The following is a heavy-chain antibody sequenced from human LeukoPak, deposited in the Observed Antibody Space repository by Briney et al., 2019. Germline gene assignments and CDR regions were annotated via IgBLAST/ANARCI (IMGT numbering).Heavy chain of an antibody. J-gene: IGHJ4*02. CDR1: GFAFSSYT. Sequence: PGGSLTLSCAASGFAFSSYTMSWVRQAPGKGLEWVSTISNSGRNTFYTDSVKGQFTISRDNSKNTLYLQMNSLRAGDTAVYSCARARGYCAADCSRYAFDYWGQGTLVTVSS. CDR3: ARARGYCAADCSRYAFDY. V-gene: IGHV3-23*01. CDR2: ISNSGRNT. D-gene: IGHD2-21*02.